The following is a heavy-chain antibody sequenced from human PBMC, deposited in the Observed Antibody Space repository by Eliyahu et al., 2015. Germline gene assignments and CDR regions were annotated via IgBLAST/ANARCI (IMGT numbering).Heavy chain of an antibody. Sequence: EVQVEESGGGLVQPGGSLRLSCXXSGFPFXAXAMGWVRPAPAKELEWVSSISGSDGTTRYADSVKGRFTISRDNSKSTLYLQMNNLRAEDTALYYCAKHGCGGTTCYLNYWGQGTLVTVSS. V-gene: IGHV3-23*04. CDR2: ISGSDGTT. J-gene: IGHJ4*02. D-gene: IGHD2-2*01. CDR1: GFPFXAXA. CDR3: AKHGCGGTTCYLNY.